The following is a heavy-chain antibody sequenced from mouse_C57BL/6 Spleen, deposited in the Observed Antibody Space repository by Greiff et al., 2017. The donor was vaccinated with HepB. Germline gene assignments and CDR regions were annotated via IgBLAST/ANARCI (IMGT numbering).Heavy chain of an antibody. J-gene: IGHJ2*01. V-gene: IGHV1-69*01. CDR1: GYTFTSYW. CDR3: ALYYYGSSPFDY. Sequence: QVQLQQPGAELVMPGASVKLSCKASGYTFTSYWMHWVKQRPGQGLEWIGEIDPSDSYTNYNQKFKGKSTLTVDKSSSTAYMQLSSLTSEDSAVYYCALYYYGSSPFDYWGQGTTLTVSS. D-gene: IGHD1-1*01. CDR2: IDPSDSYT.